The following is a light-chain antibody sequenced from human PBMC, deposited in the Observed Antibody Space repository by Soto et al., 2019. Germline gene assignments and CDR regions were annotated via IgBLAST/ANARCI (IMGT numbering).Light chain of an antibody. V-gene: IGKV3-20*01. J-gene: IGKJ2*01. CDR3: QQYGGS. CDR1: HSFSSSY. Sequence: IVLTQSPGTLSFSPGERATLSCRASHSFSSSYLAWYQQKPGQAPRLLIYGASIRATGIPGRFSGSGSGTDFTLTISRLEPEDFAVYYCQQYGGSFGQGTKVDI. CDR2: GAS.